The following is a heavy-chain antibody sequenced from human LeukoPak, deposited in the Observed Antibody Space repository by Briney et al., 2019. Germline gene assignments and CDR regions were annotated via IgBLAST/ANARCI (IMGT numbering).Heavy chain of an antibody. CDR3: ARDGSDAFDEIDL. V-gene: IGHV4-39*07. D-gene: IGHD3-9*01. CDR1: GGSMNSSSYY. Sequence: SETLSLTCSVSGGSMNSSSYYWAWIRQPPGKGLEWIGNVYYTGSTYYKSSLKSRVTISLDMSKNYFSLKLSSVTAADTAVYFCARDGSDAFDEIDLWGQGTLVTVSS. CDR2: VYYTGST. J-gene: IGHJ4*02.